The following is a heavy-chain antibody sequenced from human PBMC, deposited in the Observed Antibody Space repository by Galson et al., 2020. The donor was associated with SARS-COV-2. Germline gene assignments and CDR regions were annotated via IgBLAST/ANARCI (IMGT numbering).Heavy chain of an antibody. CDR3: ARGRYSSGWYGLMNWVEP. D-gene: IGHD6-19*01. V-gene: IGHV4-34*01. CDR1: GGSFSGYY. J-gene: IGHJ5*02. CDR2: INHSGST. Sequence: SETLSLTCAVYGGSFSGYYWSWIRQPPGKGLEWIGEINHSGSTNYNPSLKSRVTISVDTSKNQFSLKLSSVTAADTAGYYCARGRYSSGWYGLMNWVEPWGQGTLVTVS.